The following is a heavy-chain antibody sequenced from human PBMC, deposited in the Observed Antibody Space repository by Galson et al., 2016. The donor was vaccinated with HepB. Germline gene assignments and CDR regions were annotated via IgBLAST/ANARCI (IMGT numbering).Heavy chain of an antibody. V-gene: IGHV1-2*02. CDR3: ARRAVAGSKGIFDY. J-gene: IGHJ4*02. Sequence: SVKVSCKASGDSFTDYYIHWLRQAPGQGLEWMGWINPDSGDTNYAQKFQGRVIMTRDTSISTAYMELSSLRSDDTAIYYCARRAVAGSKGIFDYWGQGTLVTVSS. D-gene: IGHD6-19*01. CDR2: INPDSGDT. CDR1: GDSFTDYY.